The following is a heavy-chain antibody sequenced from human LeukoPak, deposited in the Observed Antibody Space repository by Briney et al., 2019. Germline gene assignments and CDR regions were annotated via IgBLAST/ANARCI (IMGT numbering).Heavy chain of an antibody. V-gene: IGHV3-66*01. CDR3: ARDMGSGSSYGDFDY. Sequence: QSGGSLRLSCAPAGFTVSTNYMSWVRQAPRNWLEWVSVIYSGGSTYYADSVKGRFTISRDNSKNTLYLQMNSLRAEDAAVYYCARDMGSGSSYGDFDYWGQGTLVTVSS. D-gene: IGHD3-10*01. CDR1: GFTVSTNY. J-gene: IGHJ4*02. CDR2: IYSGGST.